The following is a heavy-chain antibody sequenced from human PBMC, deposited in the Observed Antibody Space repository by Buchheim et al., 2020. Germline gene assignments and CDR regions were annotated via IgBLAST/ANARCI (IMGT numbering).Heavy chain of an antibody. V-gene: IGHV4-39*07. Sequence: QLQLQESGPGLVKPSETLSLTCTVSGGSISSGSYYWGWIRQSPGKGLEWIAIIGHTGDTYYNPSLQSRVTISVDTSKNQFSLKLSSVTAADTAVYYCATYSSGWYGADYWGQGTL. J-gene: IGHJ4*02. D-gene: IGHD6-19*01. CDR2: IGHTGDT. CDR1: GGSISSGSYY. CDR3: ATYSSGWYGADY.